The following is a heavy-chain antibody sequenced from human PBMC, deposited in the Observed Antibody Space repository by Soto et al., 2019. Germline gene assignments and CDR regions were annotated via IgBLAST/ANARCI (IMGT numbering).Heavy chain of an antibody. J-gene: IGHJ4*02. Sequence: SVKVSCKASGGTFSSYAISWVRQAPGQGLEWMGGIIPIFGTASYAQKFQGRVTITADESTSTAYMELSSLRSEDTAVYYCARGPSGGSYLFDYWGQGTLVTVSS. CDR3: ARGPSGGSYLFDY. CDR2: IIPIFGTA. D-gene: IGHD1-26*01. CDR1: GGTFSSYA. V-gene: IGHV1-69*13.